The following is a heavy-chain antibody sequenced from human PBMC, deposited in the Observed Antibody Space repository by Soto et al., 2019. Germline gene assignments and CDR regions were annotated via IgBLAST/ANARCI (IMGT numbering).Heavy chain of an antibody. CDR3: AKDLPTYYYGSGSYYPTFDY. D-gene: IGHD3-10*01. CDR1: GFTFSSYA. J-gene: IGHJ4*02. CDR2: ISGSGGSA. V-gene: IGHV3-23*01. Sequence: GGSLRLSCAASGFTFSSYAMSWVRQAPGKGLEWVSAISGSGGSAYYADSVKGRFTISRDNSKNTLYLQMNSLRAEDTAVYYCAKDLPTYYYGSGSYYPTFDYWGQGTLVTVSS.